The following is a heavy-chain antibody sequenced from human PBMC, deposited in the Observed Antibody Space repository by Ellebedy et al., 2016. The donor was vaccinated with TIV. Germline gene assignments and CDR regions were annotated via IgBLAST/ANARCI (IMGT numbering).Heavy chain of an antibody. D-gene: IGHD1-26*01. V-gene: IGHV3-23*01. CDR2: ISGSGGST. CDR3: ANTRYSGSYYIY. CDR1: GFAFSSYS. J-gene: IGHJ4*02. Sequence: GGSLRLXXAASGFAFSSYSMNWVRQAPGKGLEWVSAISGSGGSTYYADSVKGRFTISRDNSKNTLYLQMNSLRAEDTAVYYCANTRYSGSYYIYWGQGTLVTVSS.